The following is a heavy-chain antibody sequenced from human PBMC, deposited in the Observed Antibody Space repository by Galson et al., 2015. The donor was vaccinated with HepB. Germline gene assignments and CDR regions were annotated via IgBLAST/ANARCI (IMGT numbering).Heavy chain of an antibody. Sequence: SLRLSCAASGFTFSSYAMHWVRQAPGKGLEWVAVISYDGSNKYYADSVKGRFTISRDNSKNTLYLQMNSLRAEDTAVYYCAATYGGNSGGIDYWGQGTLVTVSS. CDR2: ISYDGSNK. CDR1: GFTFSSYA. D-gene: IGHD4-23*01. J-gene: IGHJ4*02. CDR3: AATYGGNSGGIDY. V-gene: IGHV3-30-3*01.